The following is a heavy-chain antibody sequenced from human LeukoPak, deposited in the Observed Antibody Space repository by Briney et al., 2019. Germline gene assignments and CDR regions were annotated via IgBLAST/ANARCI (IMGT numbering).Heavy chain of an antibody. Sequence: SETLSLTCTVSGGSVSSSSSYWGWIRQPPGKGLAWIGSIYYSGSTYYNPSLKSRVTMSVVTSKNQFSLKLSSVTAADTAVYYCARGVNLDSSGVWGQGTLVTVSS. CDR2: IYYSGST. CDR3: ARGVNLDSSGV. D-gene: IGHD3-22*01. CDR1: GGSVSSSSSY. J-gene: IGHJ4*02. V-gene: IGHV4-39*01.